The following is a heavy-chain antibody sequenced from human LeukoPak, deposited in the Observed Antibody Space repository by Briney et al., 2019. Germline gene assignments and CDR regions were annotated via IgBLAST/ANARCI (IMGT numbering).Heavy chain of an antibody. J-gene: IGHJ4*02. Sequence: GGSLRLSCAASGFTFSSYSMNWVRQAPGKGLEWVSSISSSSSYIHYADSVKGRFTISRGNAKNSLYLQMNSLRAEDTAVYYCARAGGILYFDYWGQGTLVTVSS. CDR2: ISSSSSYI. V-gene: IGHV3-21*01. CDR3: ARAGGILYFDY. CDR1: GFTFSSYS. D-gene: IGHD3-16*01.